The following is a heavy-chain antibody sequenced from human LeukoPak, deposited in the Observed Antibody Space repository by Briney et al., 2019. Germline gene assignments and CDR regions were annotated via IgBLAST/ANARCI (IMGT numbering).Heavy chain of an antibody. CDR3: ARDQVTATAYFDY. J-gene: IGHJ4*02. D-gene: IGHD2-21*02. CDR2: IYYSGST. V-gene: IGHV4-39*07. CDR1: GGSISSSSYY. Sequence: SETLSLTCTVSGGSISSSSYYWGWIRQPPGKGLEWIGSIYYSGSTYYNPSLKSRVTISVDTSKNQFSLKLSSVTAADTAVYYCARDQVTATAYFDYWGQGTLVTVSS.